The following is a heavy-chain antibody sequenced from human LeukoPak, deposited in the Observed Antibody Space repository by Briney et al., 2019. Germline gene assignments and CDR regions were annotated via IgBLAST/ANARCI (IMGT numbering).Heavy chain of an antibody. CDR1: GGSFSGYY. V-gene: IGHV4-34*01. J-gene: IGHJ4*02. CDR3: ARGRVPDY. Sequence: SETLSLTCAVYGGSFSGYYWSWIRQPPGKGLEWIGEISHSGSTNYNPSLKSRVTISVDTSKNQFSLKLSSVTAADTAVYYCARGRVPDYWGQGTLVTVSS. CDR2: ISHSGST.